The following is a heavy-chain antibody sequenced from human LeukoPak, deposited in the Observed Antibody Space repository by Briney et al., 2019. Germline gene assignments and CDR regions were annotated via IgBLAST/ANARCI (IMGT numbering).Heavy chain of an antibody. CDR3: ARPLTYYYDSSGYSNWFDP. CDR1: GGSTSSSSYY. J-gene: IGHJ5*02. CDR2: IYYSGST. Sequence: PSETLSLTCTVSGGSTSSSSYYWGWIRQPPGKGLERTGSIYYSGSTYYNPSPNGRVTISVDTSKHQFSLKLSSVTAADTAVYYCARPLTYYYDSSGYSNWFDPCGQGTLVTVSS. D-gene: IGHD3-22*01. V-gene: IGHV4-39*01.